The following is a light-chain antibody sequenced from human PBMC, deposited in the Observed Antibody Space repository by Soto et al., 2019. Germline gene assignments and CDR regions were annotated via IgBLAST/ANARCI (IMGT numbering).Light chain of an antibody. V-gene: IGLV2-14*01. CDR3: SSYTSSSTQVV. CDR1: RRDVGGYNY. CDR2: DVS. Sequence: SALTQPASVSGSPGQSITISCTGTRRDVGGYNYVSWYQQHPGKAPQLMIYDVSNRPSGVSNRFSGSKSGNTASLTISGLQAEDEADYYCSSYTSSSTQVVFGGGTKVTVL. J-gene: IGLJ2*01.